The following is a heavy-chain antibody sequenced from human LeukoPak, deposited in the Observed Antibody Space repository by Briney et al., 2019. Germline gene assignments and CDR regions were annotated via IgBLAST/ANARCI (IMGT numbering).Heavy chain of an antibody. CDR2: INHSGST. V-gene: IGHV4-34*01. D-gene: IGHD3-10*01. CDR3: ARGHRLRITMARGVIFWFDP. CDR1: GGSFSGYY. J-gene: IGHJ5*02. Sequence: SETLSLTCAVYGGSFSGYYWSWIRQPPGKGLEWIGEINHSGSTNYNPSLKSRVTISVDTSKDQFSLKLSSVTAADTAVYYCARGHRLRITMARGVIFWFDPWGQGTLVTVSS.